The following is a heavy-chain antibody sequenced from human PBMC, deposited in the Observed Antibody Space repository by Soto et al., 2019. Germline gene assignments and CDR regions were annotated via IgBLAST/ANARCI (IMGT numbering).Heavy chain of an antibody. CDR1: GYTFTIYL. V-gene: IGHV5-51*01. CDR2: IYPSDSDT. CDR3: ARPANTVADHFDL. J-gene: IGHJ4*02. D-gene: IGHD4-17*01. Sequence: PGESLKISCQVSGYTFTIYLIGWVRQMPGKGLEWMGIIYPSDSDTRYSPSFQGQVTISADQSINTAYLQWDSLEASDTAIYYCARPANTVADHFDLWGQGTPVTVSS.